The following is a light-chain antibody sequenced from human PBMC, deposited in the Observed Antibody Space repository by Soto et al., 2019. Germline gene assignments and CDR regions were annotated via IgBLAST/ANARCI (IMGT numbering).Light chain of an antibody. V-gene: IGKV3-20*01. Sequence: EIVLTQSPATLSLFPGERATLSCRASQSVNNNYLGWYQQKPGQAPRLLIHSTSRRSRGIPDRFSGSGSGTDFTLTISRLGPEDFAVDYGQQYGGSVTFGGGTKVEIK. CDR2: STS. CDR1: QSVNNNY. J-gene: IGKJ4*01. CDR3: QQYGGSVT.